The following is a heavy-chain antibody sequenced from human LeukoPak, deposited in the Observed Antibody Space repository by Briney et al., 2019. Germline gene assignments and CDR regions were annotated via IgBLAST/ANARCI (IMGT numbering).Heavy chain of an antibody. D-gene: IGHD5-24*01. Sequence: PSETLSLTCSVSGASISGYYWSWIRQPPGKGLEWIAYIYSSGNTNYNPSLKSRVTISEDTSKNQFSLKLGSVTAADTAVYYCARGDRRDGYRFDSWGQGTLVTVSS. V-gene: IGHV4-59*01. J-gene: IGHJ4*02. CDR2: IYSSGNT. CDR3: ARGDRRDGYRFDS. CDR1: GASISGYY.